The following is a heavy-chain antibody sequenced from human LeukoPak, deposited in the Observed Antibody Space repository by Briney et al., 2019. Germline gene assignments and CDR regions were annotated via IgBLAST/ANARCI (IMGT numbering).Heavy chain of an antibody. CDR1: GYRFTSYW. V-gene: IGHV5-51*01. CDR2: IYPGDSDT. D-gene: IGHD4-17*01. CDR3: ARHSTVTTVGWFDP. J-gene: IGHJ5*02. Sequence: GESLQISCKGSGYRFTSYWIGWVRQMPGKGLEWMGIIYPGDSDTRYSPSFQGQVTISADKSITTAYLQWSSLKASDTAMYYCARHSTVTTVGWFDPWGQGTLVTVSS.